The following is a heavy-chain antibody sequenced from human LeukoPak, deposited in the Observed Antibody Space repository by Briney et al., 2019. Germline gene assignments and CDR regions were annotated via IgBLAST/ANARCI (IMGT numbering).Heavy chain of an antibody. CDR1: GFTFSSYS. V-gene: IGHV3-21*01. CDR2: ISSNNSYI. D-gene: IGHD4-17*01. Sequence: GGSLRLACAASGFTFSSYSMNWVRQAPGKWLEWVSSISSNNSYIYYADSVKGEFTITRDNAKNSVYLQMNSLSAEETAVYYCARDSYGDYSPWGQGTLVTVSS. CDR3: ARDSYGDYSP. J-gene: IGHJ4*02.